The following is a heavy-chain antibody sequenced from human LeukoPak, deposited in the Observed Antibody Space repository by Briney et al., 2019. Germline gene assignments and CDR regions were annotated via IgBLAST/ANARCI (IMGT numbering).Heavy chain of an antibody. CDR3: ARDKFYKYGDYRNWFDP. D-gene: IGHD4-17*01. Sequence: PGGSLRLSCAVSGFPFSDYYMSWIRQAPGKGLEWVSYISSSGSTIYYADSVKGRFTISRDNAKNSLYPQMNSLRAEDTAVYYCARDKFYKYGDYRNWFDPWGQGTLVTVSS. CDR2: ISSSGSTI. V-gene: IGHV3-11*01. CDR1: GFPFSDYY. J-gene: IGHJ5*02.